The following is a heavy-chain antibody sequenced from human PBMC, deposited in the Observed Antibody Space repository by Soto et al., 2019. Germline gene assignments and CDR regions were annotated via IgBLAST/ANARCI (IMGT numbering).Heavy chain of an antibody. D-gene: IGHD2-2*01. CDR3: ARATGSNHPFDY. Sequence: EVPLVESGGGLVQPGGSLRLSCAATGFTFSTYWMHWVRQGPGKGLVWVSRISTDGSSTTYADSVKGRFTISRDNAKNTLYLPMNSLRAEDTAVYYCARATGSNHPFDYWGQGSLVTVSS. CDR1: GFTFSTYW. J-gene: IGHJ4*02. V-gene: IGHV3-74*01. CDR2: ISTDGSST.